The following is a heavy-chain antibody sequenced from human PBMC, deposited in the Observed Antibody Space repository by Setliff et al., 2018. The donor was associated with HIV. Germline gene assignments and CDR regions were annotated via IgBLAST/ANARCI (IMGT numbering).Heavy chain of an antibody. J-gene: IGHJ4*02. CDR2: IYSGGST. V-gene: IGHV4-4*08. Sequence: SETLSLTCTVSGGSIGGYYWSWIRQPPGTGLEWLGCIYSGGSTNYNPSLESRVTISLDTSKNQFSLRLTSVTAADTAVYYCAAGLHYYDSTGYPLTFDYWGQGALVTVSS. D-gene: IGHD3-22*01. CDR3: AAGLHYYDSTGYPLTFDY. CDR1: GGSIGGYY.